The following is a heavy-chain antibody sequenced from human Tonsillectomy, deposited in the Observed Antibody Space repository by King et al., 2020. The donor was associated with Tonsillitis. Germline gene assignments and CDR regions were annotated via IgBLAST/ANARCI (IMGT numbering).Heavy chain of an antibody. CDR3: AKESDAFDI. CDR1: GFTFSSCV. V-gene: IGHV3-30*18. Sequence: VQLVESGGGVVQPGRSLRLSCAASGFTFSSCVMHWVRQAPGKGLEWVALLAYDGSYEYFADSVKGRFTISRENSKNTLYLQMNSLGPEDTAVYYCAKESDAFDIWGQGTMVTVSS. J-gene: IGHJ3*02. CDR2: LAYDGSYE.